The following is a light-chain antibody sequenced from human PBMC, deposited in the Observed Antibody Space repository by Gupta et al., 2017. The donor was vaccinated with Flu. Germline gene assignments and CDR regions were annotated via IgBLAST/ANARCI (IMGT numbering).Light chain of an antibody. CDR1: DSNIGRNH. CDR3: ASWDDRLSGIFV. Sequence: QSVPTQPPSASGTPGQRLSISCSGDDSNIGRNHVYWFQVLPGTAPKLLIYENDQRPSGVPERFSGSTSDTSASLALSRLRSEEEGDYYCASWDDRLSGIFVFGSGTKVTVL. J-gene: IGLJ1*01. CDR2: END. V-gene: IGLV1-47*01.